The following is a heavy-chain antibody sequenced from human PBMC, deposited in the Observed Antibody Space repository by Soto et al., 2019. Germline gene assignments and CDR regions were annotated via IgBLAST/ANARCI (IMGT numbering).Heavy chain of an antibody. J-gene: IGHJ5*02. CDR1: GYSISSGYY. D-gene: IGHD4-17*01. CDR2: IYHSGST. CDR3: ARGAATVTPGWFDP. V-gene: IGHV4-38-2*01. Sequence: SETLSLTCAVSGYSISSGYYWGWIRQTPGKGLEWIASIYHSGSTYYNPSLKSRVTISVDTSKNQFSLKLTSVTAADTAVYYCARGAATVTPGWFDPWGQGSLVTVSS.